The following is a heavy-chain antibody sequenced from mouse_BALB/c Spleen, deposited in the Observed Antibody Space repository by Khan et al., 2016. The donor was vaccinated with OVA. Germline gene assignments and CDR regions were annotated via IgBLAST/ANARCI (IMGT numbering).Heavy chain of an antibody. CDR1: GFSLTSYG. CDR2: IWAGVST. J-gene: IGHJ2*01. D-gene: IGHD1-3*01. V-gene: IGHV2-9*02. Sequence: QVQLKESGPGLVAPSQSLSITCTVSGFSLTSYGVHWVRQPPGKGLEWLGVIWAGVSTNYNSALMSRLSISKDNSKSQVFLKMNSLQTDDTGMYYCARVEDIWGQGTTLTVSS. CDR3: ARVEDI.